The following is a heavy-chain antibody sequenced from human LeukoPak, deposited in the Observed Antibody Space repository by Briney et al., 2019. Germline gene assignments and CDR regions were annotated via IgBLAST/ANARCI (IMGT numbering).Heavy chain of an antibody. CDR3: ARGALGGGGY. CDR1: GFTVSSNY. J-gene: IGHJ4*02. D-gene: IGHD3-10*01. V-gene: IGHV3-66*01. CDR2: IYSSGST. Sequence: GGSLRLSCAASGFTVSSNYMSWVRQAPGKGLEWVSIIYSSGSTYYADSVKGRFTISRDNSKNTLYLQMSSLRAEDTAVYFCARGALGGGGYWGQGTLVTVSS.